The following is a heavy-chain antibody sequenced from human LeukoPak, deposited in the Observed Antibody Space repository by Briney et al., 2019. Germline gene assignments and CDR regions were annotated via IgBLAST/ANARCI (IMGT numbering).Heavy chain of an antibody. J-gene: IGHJ4*02. CDR3: AREIGTLRYFDWLLLY. CDR1: GYTFTGYY. D-gene: IGHD3-9*01. CDR2: IHPNSGCT. Sequence: ASVNVSFKASGYTFTGYYMHWVRQPPGQGLDWVGGIHPNSGCTNYSQKFQGRVTLNRDTSISTAYMELSTLRSDDTAVYYCAREIGTLRYFDWLLLYWGLGTLVTVSS. V-gene: IGHV1-2*02.